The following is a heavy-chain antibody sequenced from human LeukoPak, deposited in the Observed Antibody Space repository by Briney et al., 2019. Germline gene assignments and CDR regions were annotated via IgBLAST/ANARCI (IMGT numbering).Heavy chain of an antibody. V-gene: IGHV1-18*01. J-gene: IGHJ4*02. CDR1: GFTFTSYG. CDR3: ARDVGRSYDLDY. CDR2: ISAYNGNT. D-gene: IGHD3-16*01. Sequence: ASVKVSCRASGFTFTSYGISWVRQAPGQGLEWMGWISAYNGNTDYAQSLQGRVTMTIDTSTSTVYMELRSLRSDDTAVYYCARDVGRSYDLDYWGQGTLVTVSS.